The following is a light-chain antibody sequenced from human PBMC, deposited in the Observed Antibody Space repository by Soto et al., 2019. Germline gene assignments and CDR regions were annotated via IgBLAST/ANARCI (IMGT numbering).Light chain of an antibody. CDR3: MHGTHWPQT. CDR1: QSLLHSDGKNY. J-gene: IGKJ1*01. Sequence: VMTQSPLSVPVTPGEPASISCRSSQSLLHSDGKNYLEWYVQRPGQSPRRLIYKVSYRDSGVPDRSSGSGSGTDFTLQISRVEAEDVGVYDCMHGTHWPQTFGQRTKVDI. CDR2: KVS. V-gene: IGKV2-30*02.